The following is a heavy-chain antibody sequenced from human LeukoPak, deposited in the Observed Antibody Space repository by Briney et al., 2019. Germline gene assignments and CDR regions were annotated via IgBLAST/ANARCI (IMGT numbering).Heavy chain of an antibody. CDR3: ARLRLFPDYFDY. CDR1: GASISRYY. CDR2: ISYSGST. J-gene: IGHJ4*02. V-gene: IGHV4-59*01. D-gene: IGHD3-22*01. Sequence: SSETLSLTCTVSGASISRYYWSWIRQPPGKGLEWIGSISYSGSTNYNPSLKSRVTISVDTSKNQFSLKLSSVTAADTAVYYCARLRLFPDYFDYWDQGTLVTVSS.